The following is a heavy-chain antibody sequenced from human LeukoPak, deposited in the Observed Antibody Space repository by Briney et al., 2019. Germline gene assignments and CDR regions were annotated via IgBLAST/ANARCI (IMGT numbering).Heavy chain of an antibody. D-gene: IGHD6-13*01. CDR2: IYYSGST. V-gene: IGHV4-59*12. CDR1: GGSISSYY. CDR3: AKDSSTWGNLAGHFGS. Sequence: SETLSLTCTVSGGSISSYYWSWIRQPPGKGLEWIGYIYYSGSTNYNPSLKSRVTISVDTSKNQFSLKLSSVTAADTAVYYCAKDSSTWGNLAGHFGSWGQGTLVTVSS. J-gene: IGHJ4*02.